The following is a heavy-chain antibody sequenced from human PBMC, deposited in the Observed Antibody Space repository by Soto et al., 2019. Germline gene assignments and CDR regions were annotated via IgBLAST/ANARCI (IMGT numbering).Heavy chain of an antibody. CDR2: ISAYNGNT. J-gene: IGHJ3*02. CDR1: GYTFTIYG. V-gene: IGHV1-18*01. Sequence: ASVKVSCKASGYTFTIYGISCVRQSPLQGLEWMGWISAYNGNTNYAQKLQGRVTMTTDTSTSTAYMELRSLRSDDTAVYYCARDRRWELLQRGAFDIWGQGTMVTVSS. D-gene: IGHD1-26*01. CDR3: ARDRRWELLQRGAFDI.